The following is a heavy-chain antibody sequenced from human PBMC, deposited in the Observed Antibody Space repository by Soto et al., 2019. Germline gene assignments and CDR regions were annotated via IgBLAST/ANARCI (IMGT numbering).Heavy chain of an antibody. D-gene: IGHD2-15*01. V-gene: IGHV1-24*01. Sequence: ASVKVSCKVSGHKLTEISVYLVRQSRRTGLECMGGFDPKDGLPTYAQNFEGRVTMTEDASTDTVYMEVANLRSEDSAVYYCATVVGLGRYYFDAWGQGTVVTVS. CDR2: FDPKDGLP. J-gene: IGHJ5*02. CDR3: ATVVGLGRYYFDA. CDR1: GHKLTEIS.